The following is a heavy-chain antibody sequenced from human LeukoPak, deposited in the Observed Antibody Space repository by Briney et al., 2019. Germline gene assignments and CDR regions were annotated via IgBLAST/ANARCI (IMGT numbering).Heavy chain of an antibody. Sequence: GGSLRLSCVVSGFSVNDYYMSWIRQAPGKGLEWISDIGGSESIVSYGGSVRGRFTVSRDSAMNSLFLQLNSLSADDTAVYYCAREMVAGTFDSWGQGTLVTVSS. J-gene: IGHJ4*02. CDR2: IGGSESIV. V-gene: IGHV3-11*01. D-gene: IGHD1-7*01. CDR3: AREMVAGTFDS. CDR1: GFSVNDYY.